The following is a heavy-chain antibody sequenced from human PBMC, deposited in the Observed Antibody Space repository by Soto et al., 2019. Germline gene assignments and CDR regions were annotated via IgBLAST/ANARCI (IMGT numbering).Heavy chain of an antibody. CDR3: VKTPLRLYSIYAEYFQH. Sequence: PGGSQRLSSSATGFTFSSYAMHWVPQAPGKGLEYVSAISSKGGSTYYADSVEGRFTISRDNSKNTLYLQMSSLRAEDTAVYYCVKTPLRLYSIYAEYFQHWGQGTLLTVSS. CDR1: GFTFSSYA. D-gene: IGHD4-4*01. V-gene: IGHV3-64D*08. CDR2: ISSKGGST. J-gene: IGHJ1*01.